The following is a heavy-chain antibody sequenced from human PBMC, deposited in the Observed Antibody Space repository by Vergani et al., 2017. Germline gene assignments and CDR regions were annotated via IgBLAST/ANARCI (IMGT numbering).Heavy chain of an antibody. J-gene: IGHJ4*02. CDR2: IYYSGST. Sequence: QVQLQESGPGLVKPSETLSLTCTVSGGSISSYYWSWTRPPPGKGLEWIGYIYYSGSTNYNPSLKSRVTISVDTTKNQFSLKLSSVTAADTAVYYWARTLEYYDSSGWGFDYWGQGTLVTVSS. V-gene: IGHV4-59*01. D-gene: IGHD3-22*01. CDR1: GGSISSYY. CDR3: ARTLEYYDSSGWGFDY.